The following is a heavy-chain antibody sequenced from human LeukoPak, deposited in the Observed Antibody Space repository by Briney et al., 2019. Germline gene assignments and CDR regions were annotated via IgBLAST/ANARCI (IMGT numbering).Heavy chain of an antibody. Sequence: SETLSLTCTVSGGSISGYYWSWIRQPPGKGLEWIGYIHSTGSTSCNPSLKSRVTISVDTSKNQFSLKLSSVTAADTAVYFCARRVLMSSAGVPDTWLDPWGQGTLVTVSS. CDR2: IHSTGST. V-gene: IGHV4-4*09. D-gene: IGHD6-19*01. CDR1: GGSISGYY. J-gene: IGHJ5*02. CDR3: ARRVLMSSAGVPDTWLDP.